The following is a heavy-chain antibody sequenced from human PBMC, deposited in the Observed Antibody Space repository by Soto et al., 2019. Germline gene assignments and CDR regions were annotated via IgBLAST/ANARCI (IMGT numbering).Heavy chain of an antibody. J-gene: IGHJ5*02. CDR3: ARDDSPFNWFDP. D-gene: IGHD2-21*02. Sequence: PWGSLRLSCAASGFTFSSYIMNWVRQAPGKGLEWVSSISSSSSYIYYADSVKGRFTISRDNAKNSLYLQMNSLRAEDTAVYYCARDDSPFNWFDPWGQGTLVTVS. V-gene: IGHV3-21*01. CDR2: ISSSSSYI. CDR1: GFTFSSYI.